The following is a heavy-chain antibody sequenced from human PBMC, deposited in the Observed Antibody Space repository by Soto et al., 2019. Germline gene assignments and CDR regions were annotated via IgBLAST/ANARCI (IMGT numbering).Heavy chain of an antibody. V-gene: IGHV4-30-2*01. CDR3: ARTLRFGYDSSGYLFDY. Sequence: LSLTCAVSGGSISSGGYSWSWIRQPPGKGLEWIGYIYHSGSTYYNPSLKSRVTISVDRSKNQFSLKLSSVTAADTAVYYCARTLRFGYDSSGYLFDYWGQGTLVTVS. D-gene: IGHD3-22*01. CDR2: IYHSGST. CDR1: GGSISSGGYS. J-gene: IGHJ4*02.